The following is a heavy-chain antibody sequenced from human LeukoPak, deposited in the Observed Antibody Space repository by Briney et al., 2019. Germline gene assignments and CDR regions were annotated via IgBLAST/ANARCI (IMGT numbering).Heavy chain of an antibody. V-gene: IGHV4-59*01. J-gene: IGHJ4*02. CDR2: IYYSGST. Sequence: PSETLSFTCTVSGGSISSYYWSWIRQPPGKGLEWIGYIYYSGSTNYNPSLKSRVTISVDTSKNQFSLKLSSVTAADTAVYYCARSDYDFWSGPPIDYWGQGTLVTVSS. CDR1: GGSISSYY. CDR3: ARSDYDFWSGPPIDY. D-gene: IGHD3-3*01.